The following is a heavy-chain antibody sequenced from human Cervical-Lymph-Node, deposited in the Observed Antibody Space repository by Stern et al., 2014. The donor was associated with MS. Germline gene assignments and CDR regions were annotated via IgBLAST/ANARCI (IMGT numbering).Heavy chain of an antibody. Sequence: QLVESGSGLVNPSQTLSLTCAVSGGSISSAGYSWSWIRQPPGAGLEWIGYIHHGGSTYYNPSLKSRVTMSADRSKNQFSLNLSSVTAADTAVYSCARGIAAAGTADYGMDVWGQGTTVTVSS. CDR1: GGSISSAGYS. CDR3: ARGIAAAGTADYGMDV. V-gene: IGHV4-30-2*01. D-gene: IGHD6-13*01. J-gene: IGHJ6*02. CDR2: IHHGGST.